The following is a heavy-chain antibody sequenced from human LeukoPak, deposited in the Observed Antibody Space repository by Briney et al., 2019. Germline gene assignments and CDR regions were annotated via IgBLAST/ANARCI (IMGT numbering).Heavy chain of an antibody. J-gene: IGHJ4*02. D-gene: IGHD3-22*01. CDR1: GYTFTSYD. CDR3: ARGLKANYDSTGYYYY. Sequence: ASVKVSCKASGYTFTSYDINWVRQATGRGLEWMGWMNPNSGNTGYAQKFQGRVTMTRNTSISTAYMELSSLRSEDTAVYYCARGLKANYDSTGYYYYWGQGTLVTVSS. CDR2: MNPNSGNT. V-gene: IGHV1-8*01.